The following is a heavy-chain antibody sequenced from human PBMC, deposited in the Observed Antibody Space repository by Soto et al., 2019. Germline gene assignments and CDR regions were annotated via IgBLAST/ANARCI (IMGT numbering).Heavy chain of an antibody. CDR1: GFSFRTYG. Sequence: QVQLVESGGGVVQPGRSLTLSCAASGFSFRTYGMHWVRQAPGKGLEWVAVIWYDGIHKYYADSVKGRITISRDNSKNTVYLQMNSLRVEDTAVYFCAKDMDKYDGSGYYELDHWGQGTLVTVSS. CDR3: AKDMDKYDGSGYYELDH. D-gene: IGHD3-22*01. J-gene: IGHJ4*02. CDR2: IWYDGIHK. V-gene: IGHV3-33*06.